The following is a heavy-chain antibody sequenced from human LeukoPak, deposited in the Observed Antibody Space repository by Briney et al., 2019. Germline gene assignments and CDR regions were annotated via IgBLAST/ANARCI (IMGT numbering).Heavy chain of an antibody. V-gene: IGHV3-23*01. CDR2: ISDSGGST. Sequence: GGSLRLSCAASGFTFSGYAMSWVRQAPGKGLEWVSTISDSGGSTYYAVSVKGRFTISGDNSKNTLYLQMNSLRAEDTAVYYCAKAVAGYYYYGMDVWGKGTTVTVSS. CDR3: AKAVAGYYYYGMDV. D-gene: IGHD6-19*01. J-gene: IGHJ6*04. CDR1: GFTFSGYA.